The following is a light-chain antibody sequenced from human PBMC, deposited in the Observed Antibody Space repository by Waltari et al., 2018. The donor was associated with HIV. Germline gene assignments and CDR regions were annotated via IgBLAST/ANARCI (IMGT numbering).Light chain of an antibody. J-gene: IGKJ4*01. V-gene: IGKV1-33*01. CDR3: QKYDDPSLT. CDR1: QGISNY. Sequence: DIQMTQSLSSLSASVGDRVTITCQASQGISNYLNWYQQKPGKAPKLLIYDASLLYTGVPSRFSGSGSGTYFTLTISRLQPEDIATYYCQKYDDPSLTFGGGTKVQI. CDR2: DAS.